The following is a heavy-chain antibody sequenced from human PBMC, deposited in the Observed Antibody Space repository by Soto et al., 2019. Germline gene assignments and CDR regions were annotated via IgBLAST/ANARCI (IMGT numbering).Heavy chain of an antibody. CDR1: RGCMRISVVA. Sequence: LSRAACRGCMRISVVAGAWNRQPPGKGLEWIANIYYSGSTFYNPSLKSRVTISLDTSKNQFSLKMRSVTAADSSVYYCGRREGRRDSAFWGKGTLVPGSS. D-gene: IGHD1-26*01. V-gene: IGHV4-39*01. CDR3: GRREGRRDSAF. CDR2: IYYSGST. J-gene: IGHJ4*02.